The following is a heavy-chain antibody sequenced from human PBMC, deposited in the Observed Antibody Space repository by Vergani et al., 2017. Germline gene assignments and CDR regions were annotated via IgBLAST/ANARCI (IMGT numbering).Heavy chain of an antibody. CDR1: GFTFSHYS. CDR2: TRPHEDGA. Sequence: VDLVESGGGFVQPGGSRRLSCAASGFTFSHYSMNWVRQAPGRGLESVTFTRPHEDGAFYSASVRGRFTVSRDNSKNTLYLEMNRLNVDDTAIYYCGKTQGTVVGTWWFDPWGQGTPVTVSS. CDR3: GKTQGTVVGTWWFDP. D-gene: IGHD1-7*01. V-gene: IGHV3-30*02. J-gene: IGHJ5*02.